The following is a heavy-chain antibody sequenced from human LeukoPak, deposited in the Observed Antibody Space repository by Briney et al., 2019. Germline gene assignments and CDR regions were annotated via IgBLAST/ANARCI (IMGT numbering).Heavy chain of an antibody. V-gene: IGHV3-23*01. CDR2: ISASGGST. Sequence: TGGSLRLSCAASGFTFSSYAMTWVRQAPGKGLEWVSGISASGGSTYYADSVKGRFTISRDNSKNTLYLQVNSLRAEDTALYYCARGRGFTVTPYYFDYWGQGTLVTVSS. CDR1: GFTFSSYA. J-gene: IGHJ4*02. CDR3: ARGRGFTVTPYYFDY. D-gene: IGHD4-11*01.